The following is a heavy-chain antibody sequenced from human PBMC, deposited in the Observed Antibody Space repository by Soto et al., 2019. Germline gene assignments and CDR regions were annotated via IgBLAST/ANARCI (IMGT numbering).Heavy chain of an antibody. J-gene: IGHJ4*02. Sequence: HPVGSLRLSCEASGFTFSGYWMSWVRQAPGKGLEWVADIKHDGSVQYYVDSVKGRFTISRDNAKKLLYLQMNGLRAEDTALYYCARAPYSNAWYRFDLWGQGTLVTVSS. CDR2: IKHDGSVQ. CDR3: ARAPYSNAWYRFDL. CDR1: GFTFSGYW. V-gene: IGHV3-7*03. D-gene: IGHD4-4*01.